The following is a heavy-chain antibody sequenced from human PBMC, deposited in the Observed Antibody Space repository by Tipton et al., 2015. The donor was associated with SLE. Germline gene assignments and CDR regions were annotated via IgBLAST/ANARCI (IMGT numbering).Heavy chain of an antibody. Sequence: TLSLTCTVSGGSISSSNHYWGWIRQPPGKGLEWIGNIYYSGSTYYNPSLKSRVTISVDTSKNQFSLKLSSVTAADTAVYYCAREPVYYYYYMDVWGKGTTVTVSS. CDR2: IYYSGST. CDR1: GGSISSSNHY. CDR3: AREPVYYYYYMDV. V-gene: IGHV4-39*07. J-gene: IGHJ6*03.